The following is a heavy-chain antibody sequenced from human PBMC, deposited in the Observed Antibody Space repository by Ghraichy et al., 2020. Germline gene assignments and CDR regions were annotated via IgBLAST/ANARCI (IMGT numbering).Heavy chain of an antibody. Sequence: GGSLRLSCAASGFTFSDYNMNWVRLAPGRGLEWISSISRSSSYIYYADSVKGRFTIARDNAKNSLYLQMNSVRADDTAIYYCVRDSNPYDSINWFDPWGLGTLVTVSS. V-gene: IGHV3-21*01. J-gene: IGHJ5*02. CDR1: GFTFSDYN. D-gene: IGHD3-22*01. CDR3: VRDSNPYDSINWFDP. CDR2: ISRSSSYI.